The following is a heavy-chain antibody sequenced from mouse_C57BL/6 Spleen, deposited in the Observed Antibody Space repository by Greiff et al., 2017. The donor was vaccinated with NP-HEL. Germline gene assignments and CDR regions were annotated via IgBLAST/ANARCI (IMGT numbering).Heavy chain of an antibody. Sequence: QVQLQQSGAELVKPGASVKISCKASGYAFSSYWMNWVKQRPGKGLEWIGQIYPGDGDTNYNGKFKGKATLTADKSSSTAYMQLSSLTSEDSAVYFCAREPRNYDVDYWGQGTTLTVSS. CDR2: IYPGDGDT. D-gene: IGHD2-4*01. CDR3: AREPRNYDVDY. V-gene: IGHV1-80*01. CDR1: GYAFSSYW. J-gene: IGHJ2*01.